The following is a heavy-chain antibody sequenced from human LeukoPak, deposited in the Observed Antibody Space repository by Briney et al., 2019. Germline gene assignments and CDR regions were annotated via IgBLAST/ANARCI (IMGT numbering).Heavy chain of an antibody. CDR3: ARGSGTYYYDSGGYLNWFDP. CDR2: VYYTGST. Sequence: PSETLSLTCTVSGGSISSSGYYWGWIRQPPGKGLEWIGTVYYTGSTYYNPSLKSRVTTSEDTSRNQFSLKLNSVTAADTAVYYCARGSGTYYYDSGGYLNWFDPWGQGTLVTASS. CDR1: GGSISSSGYY. V-gene: IGHV4-39*01. D-gene: IGHD3-22*01. J-gene: IGHJ5*02.